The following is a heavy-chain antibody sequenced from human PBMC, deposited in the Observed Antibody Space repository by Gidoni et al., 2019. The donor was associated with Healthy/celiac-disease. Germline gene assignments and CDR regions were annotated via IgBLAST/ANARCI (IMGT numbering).Heavy chain of an antibody. CDR2: IYYSGST. V-gene: IGHV4-39*01. J-gene: IGHJ6*02. D-gene: IGHD3-3*01. Sequence: QLQLQESGPGLVKPSETLSLTCTVSGGSISSSSYYWGWIRQPPGKGLEWIGSIYYSGSTYYNPSLKSRVTISVDTSKNQFSLKLSSVTAADTAVYYCARTDYDFWSGYHARWGMDVWGQGTTVTVSS. CDR3: ARTDYDFWSGYHARWGMDV. CDR1: GGSISSSSYY.